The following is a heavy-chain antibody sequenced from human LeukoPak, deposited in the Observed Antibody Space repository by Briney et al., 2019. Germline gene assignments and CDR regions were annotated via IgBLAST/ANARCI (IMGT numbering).Heavy chain of an antibody. J-gene: IGHJ4*02. D-gene: IGHD3-10*01. CDR1: GFTLSSYG. V-gene: IGHV3-23*01. CDR3: AKGHYYGSGSLDY. Sequence: GGSLRLSCEASGFTLSSYGMSWVRQAPGKGLEWVSAIGGRDGSTYYADSVKGRFTISRDNSKNTLYVQMNSLRAEDTAVYYCAKGHYYGSGSLDYWGQGTLVTVSS. CDR2: IGGRDGST.